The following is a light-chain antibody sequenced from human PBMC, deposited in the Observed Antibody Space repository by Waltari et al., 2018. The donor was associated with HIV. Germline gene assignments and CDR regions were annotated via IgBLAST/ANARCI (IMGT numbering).Light chain of an antibody. Sequence: QSALTQPASVSGSLGQSISISCSGSSSDLGLYNLVSWYQVSPGKAPKLIIHEVNKRPSGVSDRFSGSKSGKTAFLTISGLQTEDEADYYCCSYAGDSNYVFGTGTKVTVL. CDR2: EVN. CDR3: CSYAGDSNYV. V-gene: IGLV2-23*02. CDR1: SSDLGLYNL. J-gene: IGLJ1*01.